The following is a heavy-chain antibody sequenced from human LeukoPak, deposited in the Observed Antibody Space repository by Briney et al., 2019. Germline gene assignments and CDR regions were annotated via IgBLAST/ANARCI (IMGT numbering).Heavy chain of an antibody. D-gene: IGHD3-10*01. CDR3: ARVLSGRGSLYDYYYYMDV. Sequence: PGWSLPLSCLASGFTLRSNYMSWVRQAPGKGLEWVSVTYSNGRTYYADSVQGRFTISRDISKNTLYLQMNRLRADDTAVYYCARVLSGRGSLYDYYYYMDVWVKGTTVSISS. CDR2: TYSNGRT. CDR1: GFTLRSNY. J-gene: IGHJ6*03. V-gene: IGHV3-53*01.